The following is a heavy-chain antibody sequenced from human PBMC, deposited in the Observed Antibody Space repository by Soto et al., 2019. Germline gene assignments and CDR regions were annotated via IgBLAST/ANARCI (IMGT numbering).Heavy chain of an antibody. CDR2: INHSGRT. CDR1: GESFSGYY. CDR3: ARFIPGTGSDY. Sequence: SETLSLTCAVYGESFSGYYWSWIRQPPGKGLEWIGEINHSGRTNYNPSLKSRVTISADTSKNQFSLKLSSVTAADTAVYYCARFIPGTGSDYWGQGTLVTVSS. J-gene: IGHJ4*02. D-gene: IGHD1-20*01. V-gene: IGHV4-34*01.